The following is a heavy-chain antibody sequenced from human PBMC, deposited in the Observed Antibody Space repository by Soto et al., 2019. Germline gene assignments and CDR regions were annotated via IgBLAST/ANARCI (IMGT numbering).Heavy chain of an antibody. Sequence: SATLFLTGTVSGGSISSGGYYWCWIHQHPRNGVDWIWYIYSSESTYYNPSLKSRVTISVETSKTQFPLKLRSLTAADTAVYYCASDTTSYYDFSSGGGGMDVWGQGTTVTVSS. CDR2: IYSSEST. V-gene: IGHV4-31*03. CDR3: ASDTTSYYDFSSGGGGMDV. CDR1: GGSISSGGYY. D-gene: IGHD3-3*01. J-gene: IGHJ6*02.